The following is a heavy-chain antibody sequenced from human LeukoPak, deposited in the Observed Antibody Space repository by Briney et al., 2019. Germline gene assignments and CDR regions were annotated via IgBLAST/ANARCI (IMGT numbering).Heavy chain of an antibody. CDR3: ARESGIVGAYDAFDI. Sequence: ASVKVSCKASGYTFTSYDINWVRQATGQGLEWMGWMNPNSGNTGYAQKFQGRVTMTRNTSTSTAYMELSSLRSEDTAVYYCARESGIVGAYDAFDIWGQGTMVTVSS. CDR1: GYTFTSYD. D-gene: IGHD1-26*01. V-gene: IGHV1-8*01. CDR2: MNPNSGNT. J-gene: IGHJ3*02.